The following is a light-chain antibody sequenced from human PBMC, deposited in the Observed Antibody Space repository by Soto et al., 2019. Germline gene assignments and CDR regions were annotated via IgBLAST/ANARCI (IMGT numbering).Light chain of an antibody. CDR3: AVWDDSLSGPV. CDR1: SSNIGAGYD. V-gene: IGLV1-40*01. Sequence: QAVVTQPPSMSGAPGQRVTISCTGSSSNIGAGYDVHWYQHLPGTAPKPLLFGNNHRPSGVPDRFSGSKSGTSASLAITGLQAEDEAYYYCAVWDDSLSGPVFGGGTKLTVL. CDR2: GNN. J-gene: IGLJ3*02.